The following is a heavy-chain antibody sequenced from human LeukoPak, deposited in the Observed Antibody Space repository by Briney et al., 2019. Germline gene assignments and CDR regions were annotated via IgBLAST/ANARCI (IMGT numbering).Heavy chain of an antibody. CDR1: GFTFSSYS. Sequence: GGSLRLSCAASGFTFSSYSMNWVRQAPGKGLEWVSSISSSSSYIYYADSVKGRFTISRDNAKNTLYLQMNSLRAEDTAVYYCAKGPEPGSPPRWFDPWGQGTLVTVSS. V-gene: IGHV3-21*04. J-gene: IGHJ5*02. CDR3: AKGPEPGSPPRWFDP. CDR2: ISSSSSYI. D-gene: IGHD1-14*01.